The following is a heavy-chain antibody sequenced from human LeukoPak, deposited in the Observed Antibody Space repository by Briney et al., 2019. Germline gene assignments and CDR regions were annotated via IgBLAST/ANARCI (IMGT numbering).Heavy chain of an antibody. CDR3: ARELGRPYWYFDL. Sequence: GGSLRLSCAASGFTVSSHYMSWIRQAPGKGPEWVAVIYTGGATVYADSVKGRFIISRDNSMNTLFLQMNNLRVEDTAIYCCARELGRPYWYFDLWGRGTLVPVSS. CDR2: IYTGGAT. CDR1: GFTVSSHY. V-gene: IGHV3-66*01. J-gene: IGHJ2*01. D-gene: IGHD7-27*01.